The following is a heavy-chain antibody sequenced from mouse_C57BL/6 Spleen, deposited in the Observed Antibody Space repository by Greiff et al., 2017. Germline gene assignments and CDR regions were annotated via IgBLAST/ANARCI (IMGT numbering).Heavy chain of an antibody. D-gene: IGHD1-1*01. CDR2: IWGVGST. Sequence: VKLMESGPGLVAPSPSLSITCTVSGFSLTSYGVDWVHQSPGQGLEWLGVIWGVGSTNYNSALKSRLSISKDNSKSQVFLKMNSLQTDDTAMYYCARFTTVQGAMDYWGQGTSVTVSS. CDR3: ARFTTVQGAMDY. V-gene: IGHV2-6*01. J-gene: IGHJ4*01. CDR1: GFSLTSYG.